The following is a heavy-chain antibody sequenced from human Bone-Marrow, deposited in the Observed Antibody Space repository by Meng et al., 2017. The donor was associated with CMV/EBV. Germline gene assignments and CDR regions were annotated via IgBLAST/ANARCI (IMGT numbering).Heavy chain of an antibody. Sequence: GGSLRLSCAASGFTFSSYAMHWVRQAPGKGLEWVAVISYDGSNKYYADSVKGRFTISRDNSKNTLYLQMNSLRAEDTAVYYCARGYCSGGSCYEMDVWGQGTTVTVSS. CDR2: ISYDGSNK. D-gene: IGHD2-15*01. CDR3: ARGYCSGGSCYEMDV. V-gene: IGHV3-30*04. CDR1: GFTFSSYA. J-gene: IGHJ6*02.